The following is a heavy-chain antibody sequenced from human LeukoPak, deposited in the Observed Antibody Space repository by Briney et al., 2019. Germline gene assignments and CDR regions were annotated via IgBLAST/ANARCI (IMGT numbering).Heavy chain of an antibody. CDR1: GFTFSSYS. D-gene: IGHD2-2*01. CDR3: ASGPRPYGSTSCYPY. V-gene: IGHV3-21*01. CDR2: ISSSSSYI. J-gene: IGHJ4*02. Sequence: KPGGSLRLSCAASGFTFSSYSMNWVRQVPGKGLEWVSSISSSSSYIYYADSVKGRFTISRDNAKNSLYLQMNSLRAEDTAVYYCASGPRPYGSTSCYPYWGQGTLVTVSS.